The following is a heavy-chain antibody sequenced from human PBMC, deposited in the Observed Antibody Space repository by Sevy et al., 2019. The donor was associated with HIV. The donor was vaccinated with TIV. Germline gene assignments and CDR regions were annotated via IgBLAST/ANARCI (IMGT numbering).Heavy chain of an antibody. D-gene: IGHD3-22*01. CDR1: GESFSGYY. Sequence: SETLSLTCAVYGESFSGYYWNWVRQPPGKGLEWIGEINHTGSTNYNPSLKSRVNISVDTSKNQFSLKLSSVTAADTAVYYCARGRSDSSGYYPRRRAEHFQHWGQGTLVTVSS. V-gene: IGHV4-34*01. J-gene: IGHJ1*01. CDR3: ARGRSDSSGYYPRRRAEHFQH. CDR2: INHTGST.